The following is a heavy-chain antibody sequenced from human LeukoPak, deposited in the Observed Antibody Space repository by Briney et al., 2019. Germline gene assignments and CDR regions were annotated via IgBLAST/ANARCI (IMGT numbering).Heavy chain of an antibody. CDR1: GFTFSSYA. V-gene: IGHV3-23*01. Sequence: GGSLRLSGAASGFTFSSYAMSWVRQAPGKGLEWVSAISGSGGSTYYADSVKGLFTISRDNSKNTLYLQMNSLRAEDTAVYYCAKTDDYYYDSSGYAYWGQGTLVTVSS. D-gene: IGHD3-22*01. CDR2: ISGSGGST. CDR3: AKTDDYYYDSSGYAY. J-gene: IGHJ4*02.